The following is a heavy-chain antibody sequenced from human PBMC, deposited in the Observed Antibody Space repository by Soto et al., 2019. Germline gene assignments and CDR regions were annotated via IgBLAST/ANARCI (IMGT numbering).Heavy chain of an antibody. CDR2: MNVNTGST. CDR3: AREVVEVASIRLDP. CDR1: GFAFTTND. V-gene: IGHV1-8*02. J-gene: IGHJ5*02. Sequence: QVQLVQSGAEVRTPGSSLTVSCKAIGFAFTTNDIHWVRQAPGQRLEWMGWMNVNTGSTDSAEEFEGSLLMTWNTSISTAYLELTGLTSKDTAVYYCAREVVEVASIRLDPWGQGTHVTVS. D-gene: IGHD3-3*01.